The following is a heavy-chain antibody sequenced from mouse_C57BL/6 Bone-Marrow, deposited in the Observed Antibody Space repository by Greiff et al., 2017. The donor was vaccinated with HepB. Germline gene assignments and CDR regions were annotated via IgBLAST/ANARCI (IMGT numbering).Heavy chain of an antibody. CDR3: ARGGQLRLQGFDY. Sequence: VKLQESGPELVKPGASVKISCKASGYAFSSSWMNWVKQRPGKGLEWIGRIYPGDGDTNYNGKFKGKATLTADKSSSTAYMQLSSLTSEDSAVYFCARGGQLRLQGFDYWGQGTTLTVSS. CDR1: GYAFSSSW. J-gene: IGHJ2*01. V-gene: IGHV1-82*01. CDR2: IYPGDGDT. D-gene: IGHD3-2*02.